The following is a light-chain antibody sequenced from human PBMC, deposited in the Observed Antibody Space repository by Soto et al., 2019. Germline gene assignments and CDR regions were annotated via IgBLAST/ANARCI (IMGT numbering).Light chain of an antibody. J-gene: IGKJ1*01. V-gene: IGKV1-5*01. CDR2: DAA. CDR1: QSVSGW. Sequence: DIQMTQARFSVSASRVDRVTITCRASQSVSGWVAGYEQKPGEAQKLRIYDAAALPRGVPSRFSGSVSVTKFTLTTASLQPDDFATLSCQQYEACSGTFGTAIKVDIK. CDR3: QQYEACSGT.